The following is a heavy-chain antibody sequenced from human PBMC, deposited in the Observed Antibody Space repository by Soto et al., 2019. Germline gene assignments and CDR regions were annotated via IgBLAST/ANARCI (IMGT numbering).Heavy chain of an antibody. CDR3: ARVRPYIAVAPGPAFDI. Sequence: QVQLVQSGAEVKKPGSSVKVSCKASGGTFSSYAISWVRQAPGQGLEWMGGIIPIFGTVNYAQKFQGGVRITADESTSTAYTDLSRLRSEDTAVYYCARVRPYIAVAPGPAFDIWGQGTMVTASS. J-gene: IGHJ3*02. CDR2: IIPIFGTV. D-gene: IGHD6-13*01. V-gene: IGHV1-69*12. CDR1: GGTFSSYA.